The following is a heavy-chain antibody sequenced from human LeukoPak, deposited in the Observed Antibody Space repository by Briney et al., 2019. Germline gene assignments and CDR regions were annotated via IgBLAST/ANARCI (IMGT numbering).Heavy chain of an antibody. D-gene: IGHD3-22*01. CDR1: GFTFSSYA. J-gene: IGHJ4*02. CDR3: AKDASPHYYDSSGYGL. V-gene: IGHV3-30*02. Sequence: GGSLRLSCAASGFTFSSYAMSWVRQAPGKGLEWVAVIWYDGSNKYYADSVKGRFTISRDNSKNSLYLQMNSLRPEDTALYYCAKDASPHYYDSSGYGLWGQGTLVTVSS. CDR2: IWYDGSNK.